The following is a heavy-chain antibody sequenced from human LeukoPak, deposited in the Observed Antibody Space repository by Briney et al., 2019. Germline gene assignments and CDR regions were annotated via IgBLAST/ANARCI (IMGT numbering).Heavy chain of an antibody. CDR2: ISSSGSTI. D-gene: IGHD6-19*01. CDR3: ARHPSLPGYSSGWPNLHSSDY. CDR1: GFSFSSHE. J-gene: IGHJ4*02. V-gene: IGHV3-48*03. Sequence: GGSLTLSCAASGFSFSSHEMNWVRQAPGKGLEWVSYISSSGSTIYYADSVKGRFTISRDNAKSSLYLQMNSLRAEDTAVYYCARHPSLPGYSSGWPNLHSSDYSGQGTLITVSS.